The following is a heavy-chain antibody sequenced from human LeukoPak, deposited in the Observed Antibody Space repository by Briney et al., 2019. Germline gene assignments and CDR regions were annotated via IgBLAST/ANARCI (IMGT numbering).Heavy chain of an antibody. CDR3: ARDWGLVGSTDWGGHEDWFDP. D-gene: IGHD3-16*01. J-gene: IGHJ5*02. V-gene: IGHV1-69*13. CDR2: IIPNVGAT. CDR1: GGTFSSYA. Sequence: SVKVSCKASGGTFSSYAISWVRQAPGQGLEWMGGIIPNVGATNYAQKFQGRVTITADESTTTVYMELSSLRSEDTAVYYCARDWGLVGSTDWGGHEDWFDPWGQGTLVTVSS.